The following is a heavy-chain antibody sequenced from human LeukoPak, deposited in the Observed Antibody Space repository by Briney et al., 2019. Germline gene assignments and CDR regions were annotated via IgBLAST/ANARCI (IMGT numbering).Heavy chain of an antibody. Sequence: PSDTLSLSCKASGGSFTSYDINWTRQPAGKGLEWIGRIYTSGSTNYNPSLNSRVTMSVDASKNQFSLTLSTVTPAETAVYYCAGYYDSRTYYSIYF. CDR2: IYTSGST. V-gene: IGHV4-4*07. CDR3: AGYYDSRTYYSIYF. CDR1: GGSFTSYD. J-gene: IGHJ1*01. D-gene: IGHD3-22*01.